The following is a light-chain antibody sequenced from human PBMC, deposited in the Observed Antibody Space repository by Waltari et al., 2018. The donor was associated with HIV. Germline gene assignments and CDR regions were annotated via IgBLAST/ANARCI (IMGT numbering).Light chain of an antibody. Sequence: EIVLTQSPGTLSLSPGERASLSCRASQSVTGSHLAWYQQRPGLPPRVLIYGASTRATGIPERFSGSGSGTEFTLTISSLQSEDFAVYYCQQYDNWPPYTFGQGTKLEIK. CDR1: QSVTGSH. V-gene: IGKV3D-15*01. CDR2: GAS. CDR3: QQYDNWPPYT. J-gene: IGKJ2*01.